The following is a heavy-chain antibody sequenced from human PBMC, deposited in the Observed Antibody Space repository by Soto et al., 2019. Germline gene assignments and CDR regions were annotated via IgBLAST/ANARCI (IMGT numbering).Heavy chain of an antibody. D-gene: IGHD6-19*01. CDR2: IIPIFGTA. CDR1: GGTFSSYA. CDR3: ARQGRNSRGWYFFYFDY. Sequence: QVQLVQSGAEVKKPGSSVKVSCKASGGTFSSYAISWVRQAPGQGLEWMGGIIPIFGTANYAQKFQGRVTITADESTSTDYIELSSLRSEDTAVYYCARQGRNSRGWYFFYFDYWGQGTLVTVSS. V-gene: IGHV1-69*01. J-gene: IGHJ4*02.